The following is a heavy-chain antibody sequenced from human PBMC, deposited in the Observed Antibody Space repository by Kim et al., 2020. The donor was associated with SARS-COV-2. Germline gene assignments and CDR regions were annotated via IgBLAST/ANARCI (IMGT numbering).Heavy chain of an antibody. CDR3: ARENSHITIFGVVTRIGMDV. V-gene: IGHV3-11*01. CDR2: ISSSGSTI. D-gene: IGHD3-3*01. CDR1: GFTFSDYY. J-gene: IGHJ6*02. Sequence: GGSLRLSCAASGFTFSDYYMSWIRQAPGKGLEWVSYISSSGSTIYYADSVTGRFTISRDNAKNSLYLQMNSLRAEDTAVYYCARENSHITIFGVVTRIGMDVWGQGTTVTVSS.